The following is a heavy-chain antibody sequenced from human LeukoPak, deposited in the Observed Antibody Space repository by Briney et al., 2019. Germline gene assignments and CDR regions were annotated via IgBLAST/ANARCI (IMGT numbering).Heavy chain of an antibody. V-gene: IGHV3-30-3*01. CDR3: AIRPTYYDSSGYSTEYSFDI. CDR1: GFIFSSYA. D-gene: IGHD3-22*01. Sequence: GGSLRLSCAASGFIFSSYAMHWVRQAPGKGLEWVAVISYDGSNKYYADSVKGRFTISRDNSKNTLYLQMNSLRAEDTAVYYCAIRPTYYDSSGYSTEYSFDIWGQGTMVTVSS. J-gene: IGHJ3*02. CDR2: ISYDGSNK.